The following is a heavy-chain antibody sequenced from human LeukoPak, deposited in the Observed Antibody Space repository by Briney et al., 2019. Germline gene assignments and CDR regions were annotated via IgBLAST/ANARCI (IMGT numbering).Heavy chain of an antibody. J-gene: IGHJ5*02. Sequence: GASVKVSRKASGYTFSDYGITWVRQAPGQGLEWMGWISVNNGNTNYVQRFQDRLTFTTDTSTSTAYMDLRSLGSDDTAVYYCARSVRSLRSCDLWGPGTLVTVSS. CDR2: ISVNNGNT. D-gene: IGHD3-10*01. V-gene: IGHV1-18*01. CDR1: GYTFSDYG. CDR3: ARSVRSLRSCDL.